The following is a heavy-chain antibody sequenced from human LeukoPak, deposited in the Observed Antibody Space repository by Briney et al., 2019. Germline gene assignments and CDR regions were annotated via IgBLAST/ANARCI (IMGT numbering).Heavy chain of an antibody. CDR3: AKRIQSAMATGY. CDR2: ITSSSSTI. Sequence: PGGSLRLSCAASGFTFSNYHMNWVRQAPGKGLEWVSYITSSSSTIYYADSVKGRFTISRDNSKNTLYLQMNSLRAEDTAVYYCAKRIQSAMATGYWGQGTLVTVSS. V-gene: IGHV3-48*01. J-gene: IGHJ4*02. CDR1: GFTFSNYH. D-gene: IGHD5-18*01.